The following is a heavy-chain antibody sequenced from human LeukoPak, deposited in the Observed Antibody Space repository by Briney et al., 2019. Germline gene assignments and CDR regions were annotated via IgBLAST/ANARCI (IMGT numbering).Heavy chain of an antibody. CDR1: GGSISSYY. J-gene: IGHJ4*02. CDR3: ARAGGFTGGYIF. Sequence: NPSETLSLTCTVSGGSISSYYWSWIRQPPGKGLEWIGYIYYTGSTNYNPSLKSRVTISVDTSKSQFSLKLSSVTAADTAVYYCARAGGFTGGYIFWGQGTLVTVSS. V-gene: IGHV4-59*01. CDR2: IYYTGST. D-gene: IGHD2-8*02.